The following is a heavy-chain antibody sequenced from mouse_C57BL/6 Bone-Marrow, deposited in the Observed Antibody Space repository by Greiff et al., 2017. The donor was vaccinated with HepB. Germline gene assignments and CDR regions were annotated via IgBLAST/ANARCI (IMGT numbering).Heavy chain of an antibody. Sequence: VQLVESGGDLVKPGGSLKLSCAASGFTFSSYGMSWVRQTPDKRLEWVATISSGGSYTYYPDSVKGRFTISRDNAKNTLYLQMSSLKSEDTAMYYCAIFAYWGQGTLVTVSA. CDR1: GFTFSSYG. CDR2: ISSGGSYT. J-gene: IGHJ3*01. CDR3: AIFAY. V-gene: IGHV5-6*01.